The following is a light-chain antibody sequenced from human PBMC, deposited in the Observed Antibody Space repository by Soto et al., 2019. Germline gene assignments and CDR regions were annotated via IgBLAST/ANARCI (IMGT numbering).Light chain of an antibody. Sequence: DIQMTQSPSTLSASVGDSFTITFRFSQSISSWLAWYQQKPGRAPKILISDASSLESGVPSRFSGSGSGTEFTLTISSLQPDDFATYYCQQYNSYPLTFGGGTKVDIK. J-gene: IGKJ4*01. CDR1: QSISSW. CDR3: QQYNSYPLT. CDR2: DAS. V-gene: IGKV1-5*01.